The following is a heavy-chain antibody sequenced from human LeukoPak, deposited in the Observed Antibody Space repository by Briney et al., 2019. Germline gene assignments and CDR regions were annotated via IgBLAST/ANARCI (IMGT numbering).Heavy chain of an antibody. D-gene: IGHD6-13*01. CDR1: GGSFSGYY. Sequence: PSETLSLTCAVYGGSFSGYYWSWIRQPPGKGLEWIGEINHSGSTNYNPSLKSRVTISVDTSKNQFSLKLSSVTAADTAVYYCARLGSSSWYTYYYYMDVWGKGTTVTISS. CDR2: INHSGST. CDR3: ARLGSSSWYTYYYYMDV. V-gene: IGHV4-34*01. J-gene: IGHJ6*03.